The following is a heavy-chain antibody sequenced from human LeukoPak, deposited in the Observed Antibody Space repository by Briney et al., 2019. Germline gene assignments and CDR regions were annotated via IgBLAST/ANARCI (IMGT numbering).Heavy chain of an antibody. J-gene: IGHJ4*02. CDR3: ASFEVDSSGYYVDY. V-gene: IGHV4-34*01. Sequence: GSLRLSCAASGFTFSSYAMSWVRQAPGKGLEWIGEINHSGSTNYNPSLKSRVTISVDTSKNQFSLKLSSVTAADTAVYYCASFEVDSSGYYVDYWGQGTLVTVSS. CDR2: INHSGST. CDR1: GFTFSSYA. D-gene: IGHD3-22*01.